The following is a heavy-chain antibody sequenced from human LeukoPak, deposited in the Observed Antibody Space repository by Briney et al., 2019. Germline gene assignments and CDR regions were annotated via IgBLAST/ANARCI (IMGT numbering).Heavy chain of an antibody. D-gene: IGHD3-22*01. V-gene: IGHV1-58*01. CDR1: GFTFTSSA. CDR3: AAAVITTGYYYYMDV. CDR2: IVVGSGNT. J-gene: IGHJ6*03. Sequence: GTSVKVSCKASGFTFTSSAVQWVRQARGQRLEWIGWIVVGSGNTNYAQKFQERVTITRDMSTSTAYMELSSLRSEDTAVYYCAAAVITTGYYYYMDVWGKGTTVTVSS.